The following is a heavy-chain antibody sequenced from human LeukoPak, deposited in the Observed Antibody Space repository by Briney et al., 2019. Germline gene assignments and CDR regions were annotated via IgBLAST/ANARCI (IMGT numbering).Heavy chain of an antibody. CDR3: AKGSGSYLPNWFDP. CDR2: ISWNSGSI. Sequence: GRSLRLSCAVSGFTLDDYAMHWVRQAPGKGLEWVSGISWNSGSIGYADSVKGRFTISRDNAKNSLYLQMNSLRAEDTALYYCAKGSGSYLPNWFDPWGQGTLVTVSS. D-gene: IGHD1-26*01. CDR1: GFTLDDYA. J-gene: IGHJ5*02. V-gene: IGHV3-9*01.